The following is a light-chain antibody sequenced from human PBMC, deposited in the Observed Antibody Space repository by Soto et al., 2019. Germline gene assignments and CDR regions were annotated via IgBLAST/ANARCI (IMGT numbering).Light chain of an antibody. Sequence: QSALTQPPSASGSPGQSVTISCTGTSSDVGAYSHVCWYQQHPGKVPKLIIYEVSERPSGVPDRFSGSKSGNTASLTVSGLQAEDEADYFCSSFAGNDWVFGGGTKVTVL. J-gene: IGLJ3*02. CDR3: SSFAGNDWV. CDR2: EVS. V-gene: IGLV2-8*01. CDR1: SSDVGAYSH.